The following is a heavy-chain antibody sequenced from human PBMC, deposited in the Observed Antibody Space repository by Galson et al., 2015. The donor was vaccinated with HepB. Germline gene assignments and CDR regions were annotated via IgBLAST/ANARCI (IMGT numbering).Heavy chain of an antibody. J-gene: IGHJ5*02. CDR3: ARGRTTLLGYNWFDP. D-gene: IGHD1-14*01. CDR2: ISAYNGNT. Sequence: SVKVSCKASGYTFTSYGISWVRQAPGQGLEWMGWISAYNGNTNYAQKLQGRVTMTTDTSTSTAYMELRSLRSDDTAVYYCARGRTTLLGYNWFDPWGQGTLVTVSS. CDR1: GYTFTSYG. V-gene: IGHV1-18*01.